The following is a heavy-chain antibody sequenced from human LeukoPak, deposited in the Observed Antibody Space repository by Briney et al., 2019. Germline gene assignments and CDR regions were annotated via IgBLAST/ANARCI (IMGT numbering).Heavy chain of an antibody. D-gene: IGHD3-16*01. Sequence: ASVKASCKASGYTFTTYYMHWVRQAPGQGLEWMGIINPSGGSTTYAQKFQGRVTMTRDKSTSTVYMELSSLRSDDTAVYYCARMDQWGNRKPFDYWGQGTLVTVSS. V-gene: IGHV1-46*01. J-gene: IGHJ4*02. CDR2: INPSGGST. CDR3: ARMDQWGNRKPFDY. CDR1: GYTFTTYY.